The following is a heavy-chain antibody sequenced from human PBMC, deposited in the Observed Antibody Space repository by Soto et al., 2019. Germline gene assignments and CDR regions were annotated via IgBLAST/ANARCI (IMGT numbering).Heavy chain of an antibody. Sequence: ASVKVSCKASGYTFTSYYMHWVRQAPGQGLEWMGIINPSGGSTSYAQKFQGRVTMTRDTSTSTVYMELSSLRSEDTAVYYCARIDLPLLPTGTFDYWGQGTLVTVSS. CDR3: ARIDLPLLPTGTFDY. J-gene: IGHJ4*02. V-gene: IGHV1-46*01. D-gene: IGHD1-1*01. CDR2: INPSGGST. CDR1: GYTFTSYY.